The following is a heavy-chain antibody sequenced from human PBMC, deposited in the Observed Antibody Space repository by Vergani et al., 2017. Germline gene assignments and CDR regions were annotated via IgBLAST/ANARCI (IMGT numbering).Heavy chain of an antibody. CDR3: ARGRGTYYYGSVSYYPFDY. CDR1: GGSISSSNW. CDR2: IYHSGST. V-gene: IGHV4-4*02. Sequence: QVQLQESGPGLVKPSGTLSLTCAVSGGSISSSNWWSWVRQPPGKGLEWIGEIYHSGSTNYNPSLKSRVTISVDTSKNQFSLKLSSVTAADTAVYYCARGRGTYYYGSVSYYPFDYWGQGTLVTVSS. D-gene: IGHD3-10*01. J-gene: IGHJ4*02.